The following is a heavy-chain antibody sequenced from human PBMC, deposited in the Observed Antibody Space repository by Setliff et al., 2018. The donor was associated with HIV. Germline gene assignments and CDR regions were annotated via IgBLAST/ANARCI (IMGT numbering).Heavy chain of an antibody. V-gene: IGHV3-48*03. Sequence: PGGSLRLSCAASGFTFSNYEMNWVRQAPGKGLEWVSYISSSGTTIYYADSVKGRFTISRDNAKNSLYLHMNSLRAEDTAVYYCARPNYYDSSGSFDYWGQGTLVTVSS. CDR3: ARPNYYDSSGSFDY. D-gene: IGHD3-22*01. CDR2: ISSSGTTI. J-gene: IGHJ4*02. CDR1: GFTFSNYE.